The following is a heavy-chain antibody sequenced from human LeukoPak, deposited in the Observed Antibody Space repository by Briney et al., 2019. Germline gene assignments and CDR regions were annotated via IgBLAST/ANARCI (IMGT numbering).Heavy chain of an antibody. Sequence: GGSPRLSCAASGFTFSSYWMSWVRQAPGKGLEWVANIKQDGSEKYYVDSVKGRFTISRDNAKSSLYLQMNSLRAEDTAVYYCARDKGPYGYSYGLDYWGQGTLVTVSS. V-gene: IGHV3-7*01. CDR2: IKQDGSEK. J-gene: IGHJ4*02. D-gene: IGHD5-18*01. CDR3: ARDKGPYGYSYGLDY. CDR1: GFTFSSYW.